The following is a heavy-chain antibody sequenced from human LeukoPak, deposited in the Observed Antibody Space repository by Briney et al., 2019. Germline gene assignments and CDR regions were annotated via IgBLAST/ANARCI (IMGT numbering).Heavy chain of an antibody. CDR1: GFTFRSYA. J-gene: IGHJ3*02. D-gene: IGHD6-19*01. Sequence: PGGSLRLSCAASGFTFRSYAMSWVRQAPGKGLQWVSTDSGSGGSPYYADSVKGRFTISRDNSKNTLYLQMTSLRVEDTAVYYCARVSGGGAFDIWGQGTMVTVSS. V-gene: IGHV3-23*01. CDR3: ARVSGGGAFDI. CDR2: DSGSGGSP.